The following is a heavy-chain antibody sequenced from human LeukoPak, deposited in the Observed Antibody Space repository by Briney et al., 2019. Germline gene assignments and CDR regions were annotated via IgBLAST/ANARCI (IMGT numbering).Heavy chain of an antibody. J-gene: IGHJ5*02. D-gene: IGHD6-13*01. CDR1: GYTFTGYY. CDR2: INPNSGGT. CDR3: ARDSRYSSSWYDGWPDGAYNWFDP. V-gene: IGHV1-2*02. Sequence: GASVKVSCKASGYTFTGYYMHWVRQAPGQGLEWMGWINPNSGGTNYAQKFQGRVTMTRDTSISTAYMELSRLRSDDTAVYYCARDSRYSSSWYDGWPDGAYNWFDPWGQGTLVTVSS.